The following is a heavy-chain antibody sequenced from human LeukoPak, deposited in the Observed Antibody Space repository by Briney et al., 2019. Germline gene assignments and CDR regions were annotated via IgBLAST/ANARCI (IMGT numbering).Heavy chain of an antibody. J-gene: IGHJ4*02. Sequence: GRSLRLSCAASGFTVSNSYLNWVRQAPGKGLEWVSVIYTDGSTFYADSVKGRFTISRDNSKNTLYLQMSSLRAEDTAVYYCVRDRGFYDTSPPDWGQGTLVTVSS. CDR2: IYTDGST. CDR3: VRDRGFYDTSPPD. D-gene: IGHD3-22*01. CDR1: GFTVSNSY. V-gene: IGHV3-53*01.